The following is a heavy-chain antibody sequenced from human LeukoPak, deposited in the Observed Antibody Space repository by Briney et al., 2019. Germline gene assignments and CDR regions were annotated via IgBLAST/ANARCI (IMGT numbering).Heavy chain of an antibody. CDR3: ARAVIVVAAATQRNWFDP. J-gene: IGHJ5*02. Sequence: SETLSLTCTVSGGSISSYYWSWIRQPPGKGLEWIGYIYYSGSTNYNPSLKSRVTISVDTSKNQFSLKLSSVTAADTAIYYCARAVIVVAAATQRNWFDPWGQGTLVTVSS. V-gene: IGHV4-59*12. D-gene: IGHD2-15*01. CDR2: IYYSGST. CDR1: GGSISSYY.